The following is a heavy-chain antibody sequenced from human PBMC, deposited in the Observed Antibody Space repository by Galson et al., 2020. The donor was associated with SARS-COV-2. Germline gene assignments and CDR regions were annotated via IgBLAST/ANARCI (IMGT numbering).Heavy chain of an antibody. J-gene: IGHJ4*02. CDR2: ISGSGGST. Sequence: GGSLRLSCAASGFTFSSYAMSWVRQAPGKGLEWVSAISGSGGSTYYADSVKGRFTISRDNSKNTLYLQMNSLRAEDTAVYYCAKEPTMVRGVIITGYFDYWGQGTLVTVSS. CDR3: AKEPTMVRGVIITGYFDY. V-gene: IGHV3-23*01. CDR1: GFTFSSYA. D-gene: IGHD3-10*01.